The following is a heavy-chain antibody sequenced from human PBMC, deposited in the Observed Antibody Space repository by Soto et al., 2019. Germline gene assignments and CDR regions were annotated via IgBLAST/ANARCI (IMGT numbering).Heavy chain of an antibody. CDR2: IYHSGRT. CDR3: AKGDSTTHGDSFDI. J-gene: IGHJ3*02. D-gene: IGHD6-13*01. CDR1: GGSISFYN. V-gene: IGHV4-59*01. Sequence: QVQLQESGPGMVKPSETLSLTCSVSGGSISFYNWNWIRQSPATGLEWIGYIYHSGRTNYNPSLKRRVTISVDTAKNQFSLQLSSVTAADTAVYYCAKGDSTTHGDSFDIWGQGTMVSVSP.